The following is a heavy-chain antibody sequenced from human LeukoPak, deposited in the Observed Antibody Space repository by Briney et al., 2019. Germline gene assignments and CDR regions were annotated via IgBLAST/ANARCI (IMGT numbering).Heavy chain of an antibody. CDR1: GFTFSTYA. CDR2: ISSSGSYI. Sequence: GGSLRLSCVASGFTFSTYAMSWVRQAPGKGLEWVSFISSSGSYIYYADSVKGRFTISRDNAKNSLYLQMNSLRAEDTAVYYCARPDYYDSSGYYYASYYFDYWGQGTLVTVSS. CDR3: ARPDYYDSSGYYYASYYFDY. J-gene: IGHJ4*02. V-gene: IGHV3-21*05. D-gene: IGHD3-22*01.